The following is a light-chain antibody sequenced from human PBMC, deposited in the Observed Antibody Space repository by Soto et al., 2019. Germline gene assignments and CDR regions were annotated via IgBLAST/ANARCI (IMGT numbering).Light chain of an antibody. CDR1: SSNIGSTT. CDR3: SAWDYSLKGVV. J-gene: IGLJ3*02. CDR2: NND. V-gene: IGLV1-44*01. Sequence: QSVLTQPPSASGSPGQRVTIACSGSSSNIGSTTVKWYQQLPGTTPKILIYNNDQRPSGVPVRVSGSKSGTSASLAISGLQFEDEADYYCSAWDYSLKGVVFGGGTKVTVL.